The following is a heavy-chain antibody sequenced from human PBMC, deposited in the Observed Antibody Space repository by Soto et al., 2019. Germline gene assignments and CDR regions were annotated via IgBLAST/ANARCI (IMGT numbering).Heavy chain of an antibody. D-gene: IGHD3-9*01. J-gene: IGHJ6*03. CDR3: ARSYDILTGYYLDPYYYYMDV. Sequence: ASVKVSCKASGYTFTSYYMHWVRQAPGQGLEWMGIINPSGGSTSYAQKFQGRVTMTRDTSTSTVYMKLSSLRSEDTAVYYCARSYDILTGYYLDPYYYYMDVWGKGTTVTVSS. CDR1: GYTFTSYY. CDR2: INPSGGST. V-gene: IGHV1-46*03.